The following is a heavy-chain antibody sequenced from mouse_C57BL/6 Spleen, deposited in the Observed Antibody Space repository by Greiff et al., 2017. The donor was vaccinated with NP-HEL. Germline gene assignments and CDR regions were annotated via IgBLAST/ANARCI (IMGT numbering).Heavy chain of an antibody. CDR2: ISYDGSN. D-gene: IGHD1-1*01. CDR3: ARGDYYGSSWYFDY. V-gene: IGHV3-6*01. Sequence: EVKLQESGPGLVKPSQSLSLTCSVTGYSITSGYYWNWIRQFPGNKLEWMGYISYDGSNNYNPSLKNRISITRDTSKNQFFLKLNSVTTEDTATYYCARGDYYGSSWYFDYWGQGTTLTVSS. CDR1: GYSITSGYY. J-gene: IGHJ2*01.